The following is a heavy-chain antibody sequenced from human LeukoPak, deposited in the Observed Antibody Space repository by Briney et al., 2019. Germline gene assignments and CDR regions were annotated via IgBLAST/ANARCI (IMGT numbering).Heavy chain of an antibody. CDR2: INLSGST. Sequence: SETLSLTCAVYGGSLSGYYWSWIRQPPGKGLEWIGEINLSGSTNFNPSLKSRVTISVDTCKNQFSLRLSSVTAADTAVYYCTKVYSSSSRDGFDVWGQGTMVTVSS. CDR1: GGSLSGYY. CDR3: TKVYSSSSRDGFDV. V-gene: IGHV4-34*01. D-gene: IGHD6-6*01. J-gene: IGHJ3*01.